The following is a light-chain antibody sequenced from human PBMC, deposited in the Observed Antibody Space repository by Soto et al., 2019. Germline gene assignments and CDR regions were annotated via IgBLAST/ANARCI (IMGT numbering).Light chain of an antibody. J-gene: IGKJ4*01. CDR1: QSVSSN. Sequence: EIVMTQSPATLSVSPGERATLSSRASQSVSSNLAWYQQKPGQAPRLLIYGASTRATGIPARFSGSGSGTEFTLTISSLQSEDFAVYYCQQYNNWPLTFGGGTKVDNK. V-gene: IGKV3-15*01. CDR2: GAS. CDR3: QQYNNWPLT.